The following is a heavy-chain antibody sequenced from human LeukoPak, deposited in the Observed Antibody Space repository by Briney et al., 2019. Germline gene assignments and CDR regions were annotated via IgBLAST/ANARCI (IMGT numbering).Heavy chain of an antibody. J-gene: IGHJ4*02. CDR1: GDTFISYQ. Sequence: ASVTVSCKASGDTFISYQINWLRQAPGQGLEWMGWINPISGYTGYAQKFQGRVTMTRDTSISTAYMELSSLTSEDTAVYYCTRGRGCSTTNCYEYFDYWGLGTLVTVSS. CDR3: TRGRGCSTTNCYEYFDY. CDR2: INPISGYT. D-gene: IGHD2-2*01. V-gene: IGHV1-8*01.